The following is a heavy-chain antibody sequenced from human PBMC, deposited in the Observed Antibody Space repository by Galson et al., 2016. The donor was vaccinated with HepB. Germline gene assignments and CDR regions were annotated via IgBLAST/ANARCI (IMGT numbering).Heavy chain of an antibody. CDR1: GFTFSSYW. J-gene: IGHJ4*02. Sequence: SLRLSCAASGFTFSSYWMHWVRQAPGKGLVWVSRINGDGRSIDYADSVKGRFIISRDNAKNTLYLQMNSLRAEDTAVYFCARDLRYYGSGTYFYYYDYWGQGTLVTVSS. CDR3: ARDLRYYGSGTYFYYYDY. V-gene: IGHV3-74*01. D-gene: IGHD3-10*01. CDR2: INGDGRSI.